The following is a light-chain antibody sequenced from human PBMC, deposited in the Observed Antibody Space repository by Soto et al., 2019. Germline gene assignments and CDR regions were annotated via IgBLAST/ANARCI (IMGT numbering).Light chain of an antibody. J-gene: IGKJ5*01. V-gene: IGKV3-11*01. Sequence: EIVLTQSPATLSLSPGERATLSCRASQSVSSYLAWYQQKPGQAPRLLIYGAFNRATGIPARFSGSGSGTDFTLTISRLEPEDFVLYYCQHFRAFGQGTRLEIK. CDR1: QSVSSY. CDR2: GAF. CDR3: QHFRA.